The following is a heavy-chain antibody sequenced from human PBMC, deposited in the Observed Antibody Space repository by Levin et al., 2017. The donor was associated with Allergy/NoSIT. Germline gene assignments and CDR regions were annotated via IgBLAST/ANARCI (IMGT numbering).Heavy chain of an antibody. D-gene: IGHD1-7*01. Sequence: SQTLSLTCAVYGGSFSGYYWSWIRQPPGKGLEWIGEINHSGSTNYNPSLKSRVTISVDTSKNQFSLKLSSVTAADTAVYYCARAPNYVRRTRAYYYYYMDVWGKGTTVTVSS. CDR1: GGSFSGYY. CDR2: INHSGST. J-gene: IGHJ6*03. CDR3: ARAPNYVRRTRAYYYYYMDV. V-gene: IGHV4-34*01.